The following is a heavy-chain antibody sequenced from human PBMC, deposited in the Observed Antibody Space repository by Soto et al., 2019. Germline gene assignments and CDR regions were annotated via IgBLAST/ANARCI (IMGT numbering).Heavy chain of an antibody. CDR1: GFTLSDYY. Sequence: GGSLRLSCAASGFTLSDYYMSWIRQAPGKGLEWVSYISSSSSHTNYADSVKGRFTISRDNAKNSLYLQMNSLRADDTAVYYCARDDSSGYCDYWGQGTLVTVSS. V-gene: IGHV3-11*06. CDR2: ISSSSSHT. CDR3: ARDDSSGYCDY. D-gene: IGHD3-22*01. J-gene: IGHJ4*02.